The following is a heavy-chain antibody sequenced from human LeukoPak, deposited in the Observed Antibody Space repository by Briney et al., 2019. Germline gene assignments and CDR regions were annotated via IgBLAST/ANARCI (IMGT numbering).Heavy chain of an antibody. Sequence: SETLSLTCTVSRGSVRNYYWSWIRQAPAKGLAWIGYIYYSGDTNYNPSLKSRVTIVVDTAQNHFSLRLSTVTAADTAVYYCARAGGSGSRGYFDYWGQGTGVTVTA. CDR2: IYYSGDT. CDR1: RGSVRNYY. J-gene: IGHJ4*02. CDR3: ARAGGSGSRGYFDY. V-gene: IGHV4-59*02. D-gene: IGHD3-10*01.